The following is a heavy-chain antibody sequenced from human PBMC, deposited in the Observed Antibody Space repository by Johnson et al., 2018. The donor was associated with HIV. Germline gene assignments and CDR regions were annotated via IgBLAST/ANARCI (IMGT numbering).Heavy chain of an antibody. CDR3: AKGGYSSSWYLWDTFNM. D-gene: IGHD2-2*01. J-gene: IGHJ3*02. Sequence: VQLVESGGGLVQPGGSLRLSCAASGFTFSSYDMHWVRQATGKGLEWVSAIGTAGDTYYPGSVKGRFTISRENAKNSLHLQMNSLRAEDTAIYYCAKGGYSSSWYLWDTFNMWGQGTMVTVSS. CDR1: GFTFSSYD. V-gene: IGHV3-13*01. CDR2: IGTAGDT.